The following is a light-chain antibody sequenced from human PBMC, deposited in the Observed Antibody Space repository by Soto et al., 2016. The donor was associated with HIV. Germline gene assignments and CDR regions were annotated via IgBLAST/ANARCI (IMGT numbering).Light chain of an antibody. CDR2: QDK. V-gene: IGLV3-1*01. J-gene: IGLJ1*01. Sequence: SYELTQPPSVSVSPGQTASIICSGDTLGKKYTSWYQQKPGQSPVLVIYQDKKRPSGIPERFSGSSSGNTASLTITGAQAEDEADYYCNSRYTSDSHHYAFGTGTKVTVL. CDR3: NSRYTSDSHHYA. CDR1: TLGKKY.